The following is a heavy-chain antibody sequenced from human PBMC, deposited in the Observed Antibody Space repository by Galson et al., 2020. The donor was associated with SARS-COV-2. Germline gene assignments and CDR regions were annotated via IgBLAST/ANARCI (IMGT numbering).Heavy chain of an antibody. J-gene: IGHJ4*02. CDR3: ARAEWQIDY. V-gene: IGHV1-8*01. CDR1: GYTLTSYD. D-gene: IGHD3-3*01. CDR2: MNPNSGNT. Sequence: GESLKISCKASGYTLTSYDINWVRQATGQGLEWMGWMNPNSGNTGYAQKFQGRVTMTRNTSISTAYMELSSLRSEDTAVYYCARAEWQIDYWGQGTLVTVSS.